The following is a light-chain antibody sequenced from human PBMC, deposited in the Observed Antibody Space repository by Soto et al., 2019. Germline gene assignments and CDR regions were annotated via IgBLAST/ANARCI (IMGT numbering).Light chain of an antibody. Sequence: DIQMTQSPYYLSESVGDRVTITCRASQGIRNYLAWFQQKPGKVPELLIYASSTLRSGVPSRFSGSESGKNFALTISSLQPDDVVTYYFQKYNSAPRTFAQCTKMEIK. J-gene: IGKJ2*01. CDR3: QKYNSAPRT. CDR1: QGIRNY. CDR2: ASS. V-gene: IGKV1-27*01.